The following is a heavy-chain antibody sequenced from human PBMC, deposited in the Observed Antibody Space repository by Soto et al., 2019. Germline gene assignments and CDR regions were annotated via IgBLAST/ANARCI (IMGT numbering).Heavy chain of an antibody. D-gene: IGHD2-15*01. CDR2: INHSGST. V-gene: IGHV4-34*01. CDR3: ARVVGSRFDP. Sequence: PSETLSLTCAVYGGSFSGYYWSWIRQPPGKGLEWIGEINHSGSTNYNPSLKSRVTISVDTSKNQFSLKLSSVTAADTAVYYCARVVGSRFDPWGQGTLVTVSS. J-gene: IGHJ5*02. CDR1: GGSFSGYY.